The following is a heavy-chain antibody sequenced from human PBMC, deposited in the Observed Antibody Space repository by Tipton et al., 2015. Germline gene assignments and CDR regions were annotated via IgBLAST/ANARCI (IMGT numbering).Heavy chain of an antibody. Sequence: TLSLTCTVSGGSVSSGSYYWSWIRQPPGKELEWIGYIQYRGSTNYNPSLKSRVTISVDTSKNHFSLQLNSVTPEDTAVYYCARGSYGSFDYWGQGILVTVSS. CDR3: ARGSYGSFDY. D-gene: IGHD5-18*01. V-gene: IGHV4-61*03. CDR1: GGSVSSGSYY. CDR2: IQYRGST. J-gene: IGHJ4*02.